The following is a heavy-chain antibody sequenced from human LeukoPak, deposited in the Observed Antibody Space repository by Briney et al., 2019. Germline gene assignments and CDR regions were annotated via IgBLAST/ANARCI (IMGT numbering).Heavy chain of an antibody. Sequence: ASVKVSCKASGYTFTSYGISWVRQAPGQGLEYMGWINPHSGGTNYAQKFQGRVTMTRDTSISTVYMELSRLRSDDTAVYYCAKSRRGLAFDTWGQGTMVTVSS. CDR2: INPHSGGT. J-gene: IGHJ3*02. CDR1: GYTFTSYG. V-gene: IGHV1-2*02. CDR3: AKSRRGLAFDT. D-gene: IGHD2-2*01.